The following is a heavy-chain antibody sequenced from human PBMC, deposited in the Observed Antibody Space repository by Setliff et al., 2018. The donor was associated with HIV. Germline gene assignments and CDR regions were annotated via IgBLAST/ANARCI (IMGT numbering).Heavy chain of an antibody. CDR3: AGGRTQWPNYNYFDP. J-gene: IGHJ5*02. Sequence: SETLSLTCTVSGGSISSGDYYWTWIRQPAGKGLQWVGRIHTSGNTNYNPSLKSRVTISIDTSKSQFSLKLSSLTAADTAVYYCAGGRTQWPNYNYFDPWGLGTLVTVSS. CDR1: GGSISSGDYY. CDR2: IHTSGNT. D-gene: IGHD6-19*01. V-gene: IGHV4-61*02.